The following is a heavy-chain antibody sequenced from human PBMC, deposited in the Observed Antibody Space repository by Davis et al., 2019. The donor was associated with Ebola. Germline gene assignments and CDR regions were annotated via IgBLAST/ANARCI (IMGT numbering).Heavy chain of an antibody. V-gene: IGHV1-69*13. Sequence: SVKVSCKASGGTFSSYAISWVRQAPGQGLEWVGGIIPIFDTATYAHNFQDRVTITADESRITAYLELSSLRSEDTAVYYCARDFGSTFEFFDYWGQGTLVTVSS. CDR1: GGTFSSYA. D-gene: IGHD3-3*01. J-gene: IGHJ4*02. CDR3: ARDFGSTFEFFDY. CDR2: IIPIFDTA.